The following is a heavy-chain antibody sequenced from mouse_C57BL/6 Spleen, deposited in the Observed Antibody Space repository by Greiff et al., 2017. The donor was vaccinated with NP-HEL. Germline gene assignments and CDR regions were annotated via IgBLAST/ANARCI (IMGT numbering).Heavy chain of an antibody. CDR3: ARGDLVVDTGAFDY. V-gene: IGHV1-26*01. CDR1: GYTFTDYY. J-gene: IGHJ2*01. Sequence: EVQLQQSGPELVKPGASVKISCKASGYTFTDYYMNWVKQSHGKSLEWIGDINPNNGGTSYNQTFKGKATLTLDEYSSTAYMEIRSLTSEDSAVDYCARGDLVVDTGAFDYWGQVTTLTVSS. D-gene: IGHD1-1*01. CDR2: INPNNGGT.